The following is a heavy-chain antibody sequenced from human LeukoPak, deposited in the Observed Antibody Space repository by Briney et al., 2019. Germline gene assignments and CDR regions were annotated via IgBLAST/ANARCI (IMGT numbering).Heavy chain of an antibody. D-gene: IGHD3-3*01. J-gene: IGHJ4*02. V-gene: IGHV1-8*01. Sequence: GASVKVSCKASGYTFTSYDINWVRQATGQGLEWMGWMNPNSGNTGYAQRFQGRVIMTRNTSISTAYMELSSLRSEDTAVYYCARGSRQVTIFGVVTARYYFDYWGQGTLVTVSS. CDR3: ARGSRQVTIFGVVTARYYFDY. CDR2: MNPNSGNT. CDR1: GYTFTSYD.